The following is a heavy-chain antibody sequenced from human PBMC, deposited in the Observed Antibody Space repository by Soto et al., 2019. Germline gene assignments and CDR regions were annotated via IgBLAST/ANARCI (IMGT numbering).Heavy chain of an antibody. V-gene: IGHV3-7*03. J-gene: IGHJ4*02. D-gene: IGHD4-17*01. CDR3: ARERSGLLDY. CDR1: GFPFSSHW. Sequence: GGSLRLSCAASGFPFSSHWMSWVRQAPGKGLEWATNIKQEGSEKHYVDSVKGRFTISRDNAKNTLYLQMNSLRAEDTAVYYCARERSGLLDYSDQGNLVTVFS. CDR2: IKQEGSEK.